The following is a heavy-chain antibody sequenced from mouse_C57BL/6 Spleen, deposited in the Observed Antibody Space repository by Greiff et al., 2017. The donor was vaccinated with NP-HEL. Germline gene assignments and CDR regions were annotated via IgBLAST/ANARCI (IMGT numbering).Heavy chain of an antibody. J-gene: IGHJ4*01. CDR3: AREPITTVVATRDYYAMDY. Sequence: VQLQQSGPELVKPGASVKISCKASGYSFTSYYIHWVKQRPGQGLEWIGWIYPGSGNTKYNEKFKGKATLTADTSSSTAYMQLSSLTSEDSAVYYCAREPITTVVATRDYYAMDYWGQGTSVTVSS. D-gene: IGHD1-1*01. CDR2: IYPGSGNT. CDR1: GYSFTSYY. V-gene: IGHV1-66*01.